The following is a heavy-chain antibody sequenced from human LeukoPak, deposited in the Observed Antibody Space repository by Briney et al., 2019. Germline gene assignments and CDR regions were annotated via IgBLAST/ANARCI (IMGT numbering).Heavy chain of an antibody. Sequence: PGGSLRLSCAGSGFTFSSHAMSWVRQTPGKGLEWISLISGSGGSPYYADSVLGRFTISRDNSKNTLYPQMNNLRAEDTAVYYCARSPGPMPASTIYYFDYWGQGALVTVSA. CDR2: ISGSGGSP. D-gene: IGHD5-24*01. CDR3: ARSPGPMPASTIYYFDY. CDR1: GFTFSSHA. V-gene: IGHV3-23*01. J-gene: IGHJ4*02.